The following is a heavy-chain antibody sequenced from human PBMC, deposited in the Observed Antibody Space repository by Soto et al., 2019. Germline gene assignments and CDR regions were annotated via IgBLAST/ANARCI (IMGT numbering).Heavy chain of an antibody. CDR2: IIPIFGTP. D-gene: IGHD2-2*01. V-gene: IGHV1-69*13. J-gene: IGHJ6*02. Sequence: SVKVSCKASGGTFSSYAISWVRQAPGQGLEWMGGIIPIFGTPNYAQNFQGRVTITADESTSTAYMELSSLRSEDTAVYYCARGGRYCSGTSCSYAMDVWGQGTTVTVSS. CDR3: ARGGRYCSGTSCSYAMDV. CDR1: GGTFSSYA.